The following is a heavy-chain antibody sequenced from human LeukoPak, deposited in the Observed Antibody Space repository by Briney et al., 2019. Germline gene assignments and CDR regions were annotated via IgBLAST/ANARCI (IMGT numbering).Heavy chain of an antibody. CDR3: ARTRNYYYNMDV. D-gene: IGHD2/OR15-2a*01. V-gene: IGHV3-23*05. Sequence: GGSLRLSCAASGFTFSNYAMSWGRQAPGQGLEGVSVINTNGGSTYHADSVKGRFTISRDNSKDTLYLQMDSLRAEDTAVYYCARTRNYYYNMDVWGKGATVIVSS. J-gene: IGHJ6*03. CDR2: INTNGGST. CDR1: GFTFSNYA.